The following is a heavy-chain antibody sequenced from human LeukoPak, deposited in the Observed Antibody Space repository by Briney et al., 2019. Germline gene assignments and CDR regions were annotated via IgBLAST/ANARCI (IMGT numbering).Heavy chain of an antibody. CDR2: ISSSSYM. CDR3: ARDYYDSSWDY. Sequence: GGSLRLSCAASGFIFSTYGMSWVRQAPGKGLEWVSSISSSSYMYYADSVKGRFTISRDNAKNSLYLQMNSLRAEDTAVYYCARDYYDSSWDYWGQGTLVTVSS. D-gene: IGHD3-22*01. V-gene: IGHV3-21*01. CDR1: GFIFSTYG. J-gene: IGHJ4*02.